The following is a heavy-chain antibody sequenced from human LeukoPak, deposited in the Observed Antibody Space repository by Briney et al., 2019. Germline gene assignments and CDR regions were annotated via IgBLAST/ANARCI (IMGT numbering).Heavy chain of an antibody. Sequence: PGRSLRLSCAASGFTFSSYGMHWVRQAPGKGLEWVAVISYDGSNKYYADSVKGRFTISRDNSKNTLYLQMNSLKTEDTAVYYCSKGPYDFDFWGQGTLVTVSS. CDR2: ISYDGSNK. J-gene: IGHJ4*02. CDR3: SKGPYDFDF. V-gene: IGHV3-30*03. CDR1: GFTFSSYG. D-gene: IGHD4-17*01.